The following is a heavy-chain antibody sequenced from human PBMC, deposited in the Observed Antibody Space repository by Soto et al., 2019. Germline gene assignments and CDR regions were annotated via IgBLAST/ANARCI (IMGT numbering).Heavy chain of an antibody. CDR1: GDSVSGKAVS. V-gene: IGHV6-1*01. CDR3: ARSSQYSIWS. Sequence: SQTLSLTCAISGDSVSGKAVSWHWVRQSPSRGLEWLGKTYYRSKWYNDYGVSVKSRIAINPDTSKNQFSLHLNSVTPDDTAVYYCARSSQYSIWSWGQGTVVTVSS. J-gene: IGHJ3*01. CDR2: TYYRSKWYN. D-gene: IGHD4-4*01.